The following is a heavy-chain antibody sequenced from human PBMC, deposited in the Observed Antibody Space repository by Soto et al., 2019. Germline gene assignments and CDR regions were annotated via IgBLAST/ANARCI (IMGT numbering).Heavy chain of an antibody. CDR3: ARGYVLFPYWFDP. D-gene: IGHD5-12*01. Sequence: GGSLRLSCAASGFTFSSYGMHWVRQAPGKGLEWVAVIWYDGSNKYYADSVKGRFTISRDNSKNTLYLQMNSLRAEDTAVYYCARGYVLFPYWFDPWGQGTLVTVSS. CDR1: GFTFSSYG. CDR2: IWYDGSNK. V-gene: IGHV3-33*01. J-gene: IGHJ5*02.